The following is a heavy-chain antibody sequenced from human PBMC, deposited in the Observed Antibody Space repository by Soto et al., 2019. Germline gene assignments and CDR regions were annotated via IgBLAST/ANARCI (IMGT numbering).Heavy chain of an antibody. J-gene: IGHJ6*02. V-gene: IGHV3-11*01. CDR1: GFTFSDYY. CDR3: ARRGGGYCISTSCQQHYYYYYGMDV. D-gene: IGHD2-2*01. CDR2: ISSSGSTI. Sequence: QVQLVESGGGLVKPGGSLRLSCAASGFTFSDYYMSWIRQAPGKGLEWVSYISSSGSTIYYADSVKGRFTISRDNAKNSLYLQMNSLRAEDTAVYYCARRGGGYCISTSCQQHYYYYYGMDVWGQGTTVTVSS.